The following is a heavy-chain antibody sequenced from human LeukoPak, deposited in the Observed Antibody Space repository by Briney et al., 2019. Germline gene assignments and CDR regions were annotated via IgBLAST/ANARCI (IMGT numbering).Heavy chain of an antibody. J-gene: IGHJ4*02. V-gene: IGHV3-48*03. CDR2: ISASTTNT. CDR1: GFTFSRYE. Sequence: GGSLRLSCAASGFTFSRYEMNWVRQAPGKGLEWVSYISASTTNTYYGDSVKGRFTIARDNAKNSLHLQMSSLRDEDTAIYYCAKATDTYGYLFDQWGQGTLVTVSS. CDR3: AKATDTYGYLFDQ. D-gene: IGHD5-18*01.